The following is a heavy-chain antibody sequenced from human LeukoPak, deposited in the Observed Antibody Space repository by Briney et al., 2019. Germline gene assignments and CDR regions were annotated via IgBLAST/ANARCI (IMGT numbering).Heavy chain of an antibody. Sequence: PGGSLRLSCAASGFSLSSYTMHWVRQAPGKGLESVSAISSNGDSTYYMNSVKDRFTIPRDNSKNTVYLQMGSLRPEDMAVYYCGREVDGGFDPWGQGTLVTVSS. CDR3: GREVDGGFDP. V-gene: IGHV3-64*01. D-gene: IGHD3-16*01. CDR1: GFSLSSYT. CDR2: ISSNGDST. J-gene: IGHJ5*02.